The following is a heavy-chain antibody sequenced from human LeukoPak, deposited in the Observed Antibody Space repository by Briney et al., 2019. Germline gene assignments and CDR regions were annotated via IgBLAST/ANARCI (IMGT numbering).Heavy chain of an antibody. Sequence: SETLSLTCTVSGGSISSSSYYWGWIRQPPGKGLEWIGSIYYSGSTYYNPSLKSRVTISVDTSKNQFSLKLSSVTAADTAVYYCARVGYFVPPDYWGQGTLVTVSS. J-gene: IGHJ4*02. D-gene: IGHD3-9*01. CDR2: IYYSGST. V-gene: IGHV4-39*07. CDR3: ARVGYFVPPDY. CDR1: GGSISSSSYY.